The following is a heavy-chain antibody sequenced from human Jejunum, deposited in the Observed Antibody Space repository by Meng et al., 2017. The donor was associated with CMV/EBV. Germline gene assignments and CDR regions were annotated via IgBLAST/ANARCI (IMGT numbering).Heavy chain of an antibody. J-gene: IGHJ4*02. CDR3: ARGAIVGSTKSYADS. V-gene: IGHV5-51*01. D-gene: IGHD1-26*01. Sequence: YNFHNYWIAWVRQMPGKGLDWMGIIYHGDSDTRYSPSFQGQVTISVDKSLTTAYLQWSSLKASDTAMYFCARGAIVGSTKSYADSWGQGTLVTVSS. CDR2: IYHGDSDT. CDR1: YNFHNYW.